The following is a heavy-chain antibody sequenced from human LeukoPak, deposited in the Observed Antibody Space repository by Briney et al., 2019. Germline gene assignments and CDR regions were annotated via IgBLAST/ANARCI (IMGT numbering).Heavy chain of an antibody. D-gene: IGHD1-14*01. CDR1: GFTFSSYE. J-gene: IGHJ4*02. V-gene: IGHV3-21*01. Sequence: GGSLRLSCAASGFTFSSYEMNWVRQAPGKGLEWVSSISSSSSYIYYADSVKGRFTISRDNAKNSLYLQMNSLRAEDTAIYYCARDPGINVGYWGQGTLVTVSS. CDR3: ARDPGINVGY. CDR2: ISSSSSYI.